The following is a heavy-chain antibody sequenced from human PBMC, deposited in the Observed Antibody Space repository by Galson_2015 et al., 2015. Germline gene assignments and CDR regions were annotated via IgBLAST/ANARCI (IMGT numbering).Heavy chain of an antibody. V-gene: IGHV1-69*13. CDR1: GGTFSIFA. CDR3: ATSNADGYCSGGSCYLDS. J-gene: IGHJ4*02. Sequence: SVKVSCKASGGTFSIFAISWVRQAPGQRLEWMGGLLPIYGTPNYAQKFQGRVTITADESTSTAYMELSSLTPEDTAVFYCATSNADGYCSGGSCYLDSWGQGTLVTVSS. D-gene: IGHD2-15*01. CDR2: LLPIYGTP.